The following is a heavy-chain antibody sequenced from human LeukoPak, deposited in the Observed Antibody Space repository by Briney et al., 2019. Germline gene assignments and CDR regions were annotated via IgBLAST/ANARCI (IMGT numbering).Heavy chain of an antibody. CDR3: ARRGLVPAFDI. V-gene: IGHV3-74*01. J-gene: IGHJ3*02. CDR2: VNGDGNIT. CDR1: GFTFSSYW. Sequence: PGGSLRLSCAASGFTFSSYWMHWVRQAPGKWLVSLSRVNGDGNITTYADSVRGRFTISRDNAKNTLYLQMSSLRAEDTAVYYCARRGLVPAFDIWGQGTMVSVSS. D-gene: IGHD3-10*02.